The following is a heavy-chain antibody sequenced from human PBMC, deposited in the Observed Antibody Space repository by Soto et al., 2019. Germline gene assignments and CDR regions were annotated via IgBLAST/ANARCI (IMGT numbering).Heavy chain of an antibody. CDR3: ARGGQDFWSGPFDY. CDR1: DGSISTYF. D-gene: IGHD3-3*01. V-gene: IGHV4-4*07. J-gene: IGHJ4*02. Sequence: ETLSLTCTVSDGSISTYFCNWIRQPAGKGLEWIGRIDNSGNTNYNPSLKSRVTMSADTSRNQFSLKLNSVTAADTAVYYCARGGQDFWSGPFDYWGQGALVTVSS. CDR2: IDNSGNT.